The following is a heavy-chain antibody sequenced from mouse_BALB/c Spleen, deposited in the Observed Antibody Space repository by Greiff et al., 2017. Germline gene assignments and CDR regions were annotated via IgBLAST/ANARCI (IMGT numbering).Heavy chain of an antibody. J-gene: IGHJ3*01. CDR3: ARRAEEYAWFAY. Sequence: QVTLKVSGPGILQPSQTLSLTCSFSGFSLSTSGMGVSWIRQPSGKGLEWLAHIYWDDDKRYNPSLKSRLTISKDTSRNQVFLKITSVDTADTATYYCARRAEEYAWFAYWGQGTLVTVSA. CDR2: IYWDDDK. D-gene: IGHD5-1*01. CDR1: GFSLSTSGMG. V-gene: IGHV8-12*01.